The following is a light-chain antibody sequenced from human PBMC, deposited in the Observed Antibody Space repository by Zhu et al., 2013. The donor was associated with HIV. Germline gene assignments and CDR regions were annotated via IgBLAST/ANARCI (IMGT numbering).Light chain of an antibody. J-gene: IGKJ1*01. CDR3: MQALETPWT. CDR1: QSLLHSNGYNY. V-gene: IGKV2-28*01. Sequence: IEVTQFPRHVSVTPGEPTSILCRSSQSLLHSNGYNYLDWYLQKPGQSPHLLIYLGSHRASGVPDRFNGSGSGTDFTLKISRVEAEDVGVYYCMQALETPWTFGQGTKVEIK. CDR2: LGS.